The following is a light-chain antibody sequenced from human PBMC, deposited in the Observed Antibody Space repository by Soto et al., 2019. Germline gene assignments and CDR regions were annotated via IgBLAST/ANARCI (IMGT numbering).Light chain of an antibody. Sequence: DIQMTQSPSSLSASVGDRVTVTCQASQDLSNDLNWYQQKPGKAPKLLIYGASNLETGVPSRFSGSGSGTDFTFTISSPQPEDLATYYCQQYHDLPYTFGQGTKLDIK. CDR2: GAS. V-gene: IGKV1-33*01. J-gene: IGKJ2*01. CDR3: QQYHDLPYT. CDR1: QDLSND.